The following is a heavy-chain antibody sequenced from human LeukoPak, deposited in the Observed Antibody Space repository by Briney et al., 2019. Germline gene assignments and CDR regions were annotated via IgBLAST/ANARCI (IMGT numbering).Heavy chain of an antibody. J-gene: IGHJ5*02. D-gene: IGHD3-9*01. CDR3: ARGIYDILTGYLINWFDP. V-gene: IGHV4-34*01. CDR2: INHSGST. Sequence: PSETLSLTCAVYGGSFSGYYWSWIRQPTGKGLEWIGEINHSGSTNYNPSLKSRVTISVDTSKNQFSLKLSSVTAADTAVYYCARGIYDILTGYLINWFDPWGQGTLVTVSS. CDR1: GGSFSGYY.